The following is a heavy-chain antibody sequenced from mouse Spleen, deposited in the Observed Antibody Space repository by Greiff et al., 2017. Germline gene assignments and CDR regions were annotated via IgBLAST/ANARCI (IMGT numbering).Heavy chain of an antibody. CDR1: GFTFSDYG. CDR2: ISSGSSTI. D-gene: IGHD4-1*01. CDR3: AVTGTGAMDY. V-gene: IGHV5-17*01. J-gene: IGHJ4*01. Sequence: EVQRVESGGGLVKPGGSLTLSCAASGFTFSDYGMHWVRQAPEKGLEWVAYISSGSSTIYYADTVKGRFTISRDNAKNTLFLQMTSLRSEDTAMYYCAVTGTGAMDYWGQGTSVTVSS.